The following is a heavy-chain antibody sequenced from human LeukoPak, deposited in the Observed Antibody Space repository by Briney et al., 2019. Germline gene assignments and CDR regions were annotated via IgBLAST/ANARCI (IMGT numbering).Heavy chain of an antibody. V-gene: IGHV4-34*01. CDR3: ARASQQLSLGY. Sequence: YPSETLSLTCAVHGGSFSGYYGSWIRQPPGKGLEWIGEINHSGSTNYNPSLKSRVTISVDTSKNQFSLKLSSVTAADTAVYYCARASQQLSLGYWGQGTLVTVSS. J-gene: IGHJ4*02. CDR2: INHSGST. D-gene: IGHD6-13*01. CDR1: GGSFSGYY.